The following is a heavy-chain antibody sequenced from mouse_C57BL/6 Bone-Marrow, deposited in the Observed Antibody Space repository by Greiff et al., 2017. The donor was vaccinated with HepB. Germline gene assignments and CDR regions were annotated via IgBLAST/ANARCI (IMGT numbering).Heavy chain of an antibody. CDR1: GFSFNTYA. V-gene: IGHV10-1*01. J-gene: IGHJ3*01. D-gene: IGHD1-1*01. CDR3: VRHGCGFTVPFAY. Sequence: EVKLMESGGGLVQPKGSLKLSCAASGFSFNTYAMNWVRQAPGKGLEWVARIRSKSNNYATYYADSVKDRFTISRDDSESMLYLQMNNLKTEDTAMYYCVRHGCGFTVPFAYWGQGTLVTVSA. CDR2: IRSKSNNYAT.